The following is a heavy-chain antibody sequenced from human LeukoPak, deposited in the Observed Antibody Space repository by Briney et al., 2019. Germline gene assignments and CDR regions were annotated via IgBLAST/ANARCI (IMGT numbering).Heavy chain of an antibody. Sequence: SETLSLTCAVYGGSFSGYYWSWIRQPPGKGLEWIGEINHSGSTNYNPSLKSRVTISVDTSKNQFSLKLSSVTAADTAVYYCARKNHSRRALDYWGQGTLVNVSS. CDR2: INHSGST. CDR1: GGSFSGYY. J-gene: IGHJ4*02. V-gene: IGHV4-34*01. D-gene: IGHD2-15*01. CDR3: ARKNHSRRALDY.